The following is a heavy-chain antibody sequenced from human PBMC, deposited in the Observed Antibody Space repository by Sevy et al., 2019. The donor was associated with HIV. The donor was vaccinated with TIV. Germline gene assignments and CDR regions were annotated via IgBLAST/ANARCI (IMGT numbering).Heavy chain of an antibody. CDR2: ISYDGSDI. CDR3: SNGAGGSDWGGLDY. J-gene: IGHJ4*02. D-gene: IGHD1-26*01. Sequence: GGSLRLSCEVSGFTFSDYGMHWVRQAPGKGLEWLAVISYDGSDIWYPDSVEGRFTVSRDNSKNTLYLQMNSLRPEDSAVYYCSNGAGGSDWGGLDYWGQGTLVTVSS. V-gene: IGHV3-30*03. CDR1: GFTFSDYG.